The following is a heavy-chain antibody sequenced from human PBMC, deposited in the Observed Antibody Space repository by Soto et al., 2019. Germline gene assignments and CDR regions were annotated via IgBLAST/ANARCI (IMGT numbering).Heavy chain of an antibody. D-gene: IGHD3-3*01. CDR1: GFTFSDHY. CDR2: TRNKANSYTT. V-gene: IGHV3-72*01. J-gene: IGHJ4*02. CDR3: ARFAVVTEAFDY. Sequence: LRLSCAASGFTFSDHYMDWVRQAPGKGLEWVGRTRNKANSYTTEYAASVKGRFTISRDDSKNSLYLQMNSLKTEDTAVYYCARFAVVTEAFDYWGQGTLVTVSS.